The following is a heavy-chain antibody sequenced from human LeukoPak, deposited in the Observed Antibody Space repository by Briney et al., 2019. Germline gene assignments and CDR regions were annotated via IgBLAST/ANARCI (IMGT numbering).Heavy chain of an antibody. CDR2: IRSKAYGGTT. CDR3: TFDYGGNTGYFQH. Sequence: GGPLRLSCTASGFTFGNYAMSWVRQAPGKGLEWVGFIRSKAYGGTTEYAASVKGRFTISRDDSKSIAYLQMNSLKTEDTAVYYCTFDYGGNTGYFQHWGQGTLVTVSS. D-gene: IGHD4-23*01. CDR1: GFTFGNYA. J-gene: IGHJ1*01. V-gene: IGHV3-49*04.